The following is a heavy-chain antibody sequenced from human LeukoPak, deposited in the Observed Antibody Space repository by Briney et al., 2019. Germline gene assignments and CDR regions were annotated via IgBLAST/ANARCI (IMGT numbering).Heavy chain of an antibody. J-gene: IGHJ4*02. D-gene: IGHD3-10*01. CDR2: INPNSGGT. CDR3: ARGRMVRGVILY. CDR1: GYTFTGYY. Sequence: ASVKVSCKASGYTFTGYYMHWVRQAPGQGLEWMGWINPNSGGTNYAQKFQGRVTMTRDTSISTAYMELSRLRSDDTAVYYWARGRMVRGVILYWGQGTLVTVSS. V-gene: IGHV1-2*02.